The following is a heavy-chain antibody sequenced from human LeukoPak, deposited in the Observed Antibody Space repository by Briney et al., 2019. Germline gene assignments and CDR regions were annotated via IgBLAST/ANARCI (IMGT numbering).Heavy chain of an antibody. V-gene: IGHV3-21*01. J-gene: IGHJ4*02. CDR1: GFTFSSYS. CDR3: ARGNLAYFDY. Sequence: GGSLRLSYAASGFTFSSYSINWVRQAPGKGLEWVSSISSSSSYIYYADSVKGRFTISRDNAKNSLYLQMNSLRAEDTAVYYCARGNLAYFDYWGQGTLVTVSS. CDR2: ISSSSSYI.